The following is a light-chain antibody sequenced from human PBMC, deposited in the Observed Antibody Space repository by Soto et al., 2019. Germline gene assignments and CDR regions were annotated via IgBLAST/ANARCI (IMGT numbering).Light chain of an antibody. CDR2: EGS. CDR1: SSDVGSYNL. J-gene: IGLJ2*01. Sequence: QSALTQPASVSGSPGQSITISCTGTSSDVGSYNLVSWYQQHPGKALKLMIYEGSKRPSGVSNRFSGSKSGNTASLTISGLQAEDEADYHCCSYAGSSTYVVFGGGTKLTVL. CDR3: CSYAGSSTYVV. V-gene: IGLV2-23*01.